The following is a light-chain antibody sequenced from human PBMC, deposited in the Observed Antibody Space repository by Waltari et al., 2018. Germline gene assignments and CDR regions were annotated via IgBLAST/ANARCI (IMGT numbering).Light chain of an antibody. CDR3: QQYERYPT. CDR2: KAS. Sequence: DIQMTQSPSTLSASVGYRVTITCRASQSISSWLAWYQQKPGEAPKLLIYKASNLDSGVPSRFSGSGSGTEFTLTINSLQPDDFASYYCQQYERYPTFGEGTK. V-gene: IGKV1-5*03. J-gene: IGKJ1*01. CDR1: QSISSW.